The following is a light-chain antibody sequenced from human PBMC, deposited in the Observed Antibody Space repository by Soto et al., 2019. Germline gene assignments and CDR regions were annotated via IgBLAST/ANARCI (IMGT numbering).Light chain of an antibody. CDR2: EVS. CDR3: SSYAGSNNPYV. J-gene: IGLJ1*01. Sequence: QSVLTQPPSASGSPGQSVTISCTGTSSDVGGYNYVSWYQQHPGKAPKLMIYEVSKRPSGVHDRFSGSKSGNTASLTVSGLQAEDEADYYCSSYAGSNNPYVFGTGTKLTVL. CDR1: SSDVGGYNY. V-gene: IGLV2-8*01.